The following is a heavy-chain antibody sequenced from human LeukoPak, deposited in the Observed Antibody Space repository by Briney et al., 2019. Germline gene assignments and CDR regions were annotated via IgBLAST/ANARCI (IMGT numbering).Heavy chain of an antibody. V-gene: IGHV4-59*08. CDR1: GGSIGSYY. D-gene: IGHD3-3*01. CDR2: IYYSGST. Sequence: SETLSLTCTVSGGSIGSYYWSWIRQPPGKGLEWIGYIYYSGSTNYNPSLKSRVTISVDTSKNQFSLKLSSVTAADTAVYYRARAPFGITIFGVVKELYYFDYWGQGTLVTVSS. CDR3: ARAPFGITIFGVVKELYYFDY. J-gene: IGHJ4*02.